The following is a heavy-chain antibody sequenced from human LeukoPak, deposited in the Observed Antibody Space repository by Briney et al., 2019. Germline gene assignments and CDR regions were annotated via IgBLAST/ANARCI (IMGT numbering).Heavy chain of an antibody. V-gene: IGHV1-2*04. J-gene: IGHJ4*02. CDR3: AREGAITFGGVIVSSPVDY. Sequence: ASVKGSRKASGYTFTGYYMHWVRQAPGQGLEWMGWINSNSGGTNYAQKFQGWVTMTRDTSISTAYMELNRLRSDDTAVYYCAREGAITFGGVIVSSPVDYWGQGTLVTVSS. CDR2: INSNSGGT. CDR1: GYTFTGYY. D-gene: IGHD3-16*02.